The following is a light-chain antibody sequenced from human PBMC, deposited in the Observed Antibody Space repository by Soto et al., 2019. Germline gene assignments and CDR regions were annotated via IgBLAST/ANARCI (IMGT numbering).Light chain of an antibody. CDR3: QQYGSSPLLT. CDR1: QSISSGF. Sequence: EFVLTQSPGILSLSPRERATLSCRASQSISSGFLAWYQQKPGQAPRLLIYGASNRGTGIPDRFSGSVSGTEFTLTIRRLEPEDFAVYYCQQYGSSPLLTFGGGTKVEIK. CDR2: GAS. V-gene: IGKV3-20*01. J-gene: IGKJ4*01.